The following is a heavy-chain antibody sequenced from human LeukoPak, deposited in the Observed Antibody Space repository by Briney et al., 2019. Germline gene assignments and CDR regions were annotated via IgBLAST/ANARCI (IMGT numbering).Heavy chain of an antibody. J-gene: IGHJ4*02. CDR3: ASRFMDAGLTTVTTDY. CDR2: IIPIFGTA. Sequence: ASVKVSCKASGGTFSSYAISWVRQAPGQGLEWMGRIIPIFGTANYAQKFQGRVTITTDESTSTAYMELSSLRSEDTAVYYCASRFMDAGLTTVTTDYWGQGTLVTASS. CDR1: GGTFSSYA. V-gene: IGHV1-69*05. D-gene: IGHD4-17*01.